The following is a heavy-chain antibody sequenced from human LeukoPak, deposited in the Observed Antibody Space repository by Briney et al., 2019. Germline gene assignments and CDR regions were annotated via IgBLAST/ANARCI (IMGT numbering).Heavy chain of an antibody. J-gene: IGHJ3*02. D-gene: IGHD3-22*01. CDR1: GGSISSGSYY. V-gene: IGHV4-61*02. Sequence: SQTLSLACTVSGGSISSGSYYWSWIRQPAGKGLEWIGRIYTSGSTNYNPSLKSRVTISVDTSKNQFSLKLSSVTAADTAVYYCARSREEDTMMVVVPAFDIWGQGTMVTVSS. CDR2: IYTSGST. CDR3: ARSREEDTMMVVVPAFDI.